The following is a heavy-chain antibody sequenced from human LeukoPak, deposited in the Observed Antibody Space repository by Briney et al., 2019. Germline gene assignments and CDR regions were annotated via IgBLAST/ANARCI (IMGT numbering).Heavy chain of an antibody. CDR2: IWYDGSDK. V-gene: IGHV3-33*06. CDR3: AKDGSTTDMDV. D-gene: IGHD2/OR15-2a*01. Sequence: GGSLRLSCAASGFTLSNYGMHWVRQAPGKGLEWVAVIWYDGSDKYYADSVKGRFTISRDNSKNTLYLQMNSLRAEDTAVYYCAKDGSTTDMDVWGKGTTVTVSS. J-gene: IGHJ6*03. CDR1: GFTLSNYG.